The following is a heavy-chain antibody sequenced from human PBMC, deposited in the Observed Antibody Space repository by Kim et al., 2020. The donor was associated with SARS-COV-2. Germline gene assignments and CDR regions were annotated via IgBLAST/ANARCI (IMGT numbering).Heavy chain of an antibody. Sequence: SVKVSCKASGGTFSSYAISWVRQAPGQGLEWMGGIIPIFGTANYAQKFQGRVTITADESTSTAYMELSSLRSEDTAVYYCGISPRGRFGQLVPNYWGQGTLVTVSS. CDR3: GISPRGRFGQLVPNY. CDR2: IIPIFGTA. V-gene: IGHV1-69*13. D-gene: IGHD6-13*01. CDR1: GGTFSSYA. J-gene: IGHJ4*02.